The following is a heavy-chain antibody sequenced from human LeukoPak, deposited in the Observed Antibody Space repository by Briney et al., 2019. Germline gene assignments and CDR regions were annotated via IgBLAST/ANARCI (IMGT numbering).Heavy chain of an antibody. V-gene: IGHV3-33*08. J-gene: IGHJ4*02. CDR3: ARDNHYYGSGSYDY. CDR1: GFTFRSYG. D-gene: IGHD3-10*01. CDR2: IWYDGSNK. Sequence: GGSLRLSCAASGFTFRSYGMHWVRQAPGKGLEWVAVIWYDGSNKYYADSVKGRFIISRDNSKNTLYLQMNSLRAEDTAVYYCARDNHYYGSGSYDYWGRGTLVTVSS.